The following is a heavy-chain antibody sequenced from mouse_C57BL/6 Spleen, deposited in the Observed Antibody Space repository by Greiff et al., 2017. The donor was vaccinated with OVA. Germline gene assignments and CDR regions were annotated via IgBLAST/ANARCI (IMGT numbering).Heavy chain of an antibody. V-gene: IGHV1-50*01. Sequence: QVQLQQPGAELVKPGASVKLSCKASGYTFTSYWMQWVKQRPGQGLEWIGEIDPSDSYTNYNQKFKGKATLTVDTSSSTAYMQLSSLTSEDSAVYYCARYDYYFDDWGQGTTLTVSS. CDR1: GYTFTSYW. D-gene: IGHD2-4*01. CDR2: IDPSDSYT. J-gene: IGHJ2*01. CDR3: ARYDYYFDD.